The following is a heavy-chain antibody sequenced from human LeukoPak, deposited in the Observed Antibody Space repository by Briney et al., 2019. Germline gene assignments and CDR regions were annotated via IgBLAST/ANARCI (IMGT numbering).Heavy chain of an antibody. J-gene: IGHJ6*03. V-gene: IGHV3-21*01. CDR3: ARGALDMDV. CDR2: IISSSSYI. Sequence: PGGPLRLSCAASGFTFSSYSMNWVRQAPGKGLEWFSSIISSSSYIYYADSVKGRFTISRTNAKDPLSLQMNSLRAEAPAVYYCARGALDMDVWGKGTTVTVSS. CDR1: GFTFSSYS.